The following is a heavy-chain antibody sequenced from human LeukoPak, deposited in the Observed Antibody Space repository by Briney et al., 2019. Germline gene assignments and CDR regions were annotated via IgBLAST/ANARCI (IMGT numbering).Heavy chain of an antibody. D-gene: IGHD3-22*01. J-gene: IGHJ4*02. CDR1: GFTFSSYA. V-gene: IGHV3-23*01. CDR3: AKHGVVVITTLDY. Sequence: GGSRRLSCAASGFTFSSYAMSWVRQAPGKGLEWVSAISGSGGSTYYADSVKGRFTISRDNSKNTLYLQMNSLRAEDTAVYYCAKHGVVVITTLDYWGQGTLVTASS. CDR2: ISGSGGST.